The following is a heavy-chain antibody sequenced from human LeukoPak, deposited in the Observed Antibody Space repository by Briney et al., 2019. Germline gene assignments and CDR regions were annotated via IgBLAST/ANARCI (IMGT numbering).Heavy chain of an antibody. CDR2: MSYDGSNK. Sequence: GGSLRLSCAASGFTFSNYGMHWVRQAPGKGLEWVAVMSYDGSNKYYADSVKGRFTISRDNAKNSLYLQMNSLRDEDTAVYYCARDLVLLWFGELLDDYWGQGTLVTVSS. V-gene: IGHV3-30*03. J-gene: IGHJ4*02. CDR1: GFTFSNYG. CDR3: ARDLVLLWFGELLDDY. D-gene: IGHD3-10*01.